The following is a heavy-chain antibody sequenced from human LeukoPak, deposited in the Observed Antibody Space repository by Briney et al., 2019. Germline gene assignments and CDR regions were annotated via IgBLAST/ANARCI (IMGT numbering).Heavy chain of an antibody. CDR2: INHSGST. CDR1: GGSFSDYY. CDR3: ARGGNYYGSGYYYAMDV. Sequence: SETLSLTCAVYGGSFSDYYWSWIRQPPGKGLEWIGEINHSGSTNYNPSLKSRVTISVDTSRNQFSLKLSSVTAADTAVYYCARGGNYYGSGYYYAMDVWGQGTTVTVSS. V-gene: IGHV4-34*01. D-gene: IGHD3-10*01. J-gene: IGHJ6*02.